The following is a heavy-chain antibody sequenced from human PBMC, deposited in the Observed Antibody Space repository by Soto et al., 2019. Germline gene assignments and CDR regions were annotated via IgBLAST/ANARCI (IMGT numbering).Heavy chain of an antibody. Sequence: QAQLVESGGGVVQPGRSLRLSCAASGFAFSSYGMHWVRQAPGTGLEWVAVISYDGSRQHYADSVKGRFTISRDKSNNMTVLQMSSLRAEDTAVDYCVSDRGDGLDSGPYSWGQGTLVSVSS. CDR2: ISYDGSRQ. J-gene: IGHJ4*02. D-gene: IGHD3-10*01. CDR1: GFAFSSYG. CDR3: VSDRGDGLDSGPYS. V-gene: IGHV3-30*03.